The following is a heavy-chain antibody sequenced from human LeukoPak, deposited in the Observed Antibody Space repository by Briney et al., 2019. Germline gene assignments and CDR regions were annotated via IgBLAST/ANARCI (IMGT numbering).Heavy chain of an antibody. CDR3: ATKLIAARLEYYFDY. CDR1: GYTLTELS. V-gene: IGHV1-24*01. D-gene: IGHD6-6*01. Sequence: GASVKVSCKVSGYTLTELSMHWVRQAPGKGLEWMGGFDPEDGETIYAQKFQGRVTMTEDTSTDTAYMELSSLRSEDTAVYYCATKLIAARLEYYFDYWGQGTLVTVSS. J-gene: IGHJ4*02. CDR2: FDPEDGET.